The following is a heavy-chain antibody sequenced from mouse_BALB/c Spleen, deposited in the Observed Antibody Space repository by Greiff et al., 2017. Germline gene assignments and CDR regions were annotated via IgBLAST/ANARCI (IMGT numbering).Heavy chain of an antibody. CDR1: GFTFSSFG. CDR2: ISSGSSTI. J-gene: IGHJ2*01. Sequence: EVKLVESGGGLVQPGGSRKLSCAASGFTFSSFGMHWVRQAPEKGLEWVAYISSGSSTIYYADTVKGRFTISRDNPKNTLFLQMTSLRSEDTAMYYCARGGLRLDYWGQGTTLTVSS. V-gene: IGHV5-17*02. CDR3: ARGGLRLDY. D-gene: IGHD2-2*01.